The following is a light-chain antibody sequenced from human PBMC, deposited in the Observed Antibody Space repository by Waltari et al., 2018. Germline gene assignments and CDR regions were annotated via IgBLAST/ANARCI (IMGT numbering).Light chain of an antibody. J-gene: IGKJ5*01. V-gene: IGKV3-20*01. Sequence: EIVLTQSPGTLSLSPGERATLSCRASQSVSSSYLAWYQQKPGQAPRRRIYGASSRATGIPDRFSGSGSGTDFTLTISRLEPEDFAVYYCQQYGSSPRITFGQGTRLEIK. CDR3: QQYGSSPRIT. CDR1: QSVSSSY. CDR2: GAS.